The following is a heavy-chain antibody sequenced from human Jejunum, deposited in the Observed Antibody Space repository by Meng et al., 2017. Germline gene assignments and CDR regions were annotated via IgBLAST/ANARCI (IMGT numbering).Heavy chain of an antibody. Sequence: GGSLRPSCAAPGFTFSSYDMNWVRQAPGKGLEWISYITSGGTVVYYADSVKGRFTISRDNAKNSLFLQMNSLRAEDTAVYYCARDSWFDSSAYYIDYWGQGTLVTVSS. V-gene: IGHV3-48*03. D-gene: IGHD3-22*01. CDR1: GFTFSSYD. J-gene: IGHJ4*02. CDR3: ARDSWFDSSAYYIDY. CDR2: ITSGGTVV.